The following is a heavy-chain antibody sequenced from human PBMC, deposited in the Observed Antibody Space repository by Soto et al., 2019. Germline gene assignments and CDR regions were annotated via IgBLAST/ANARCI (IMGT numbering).Heavy chain of an antibody. CDR1: GYTFTSYD. V-gene: IGHV1-8*01. J-gene: IGHJ3*02. CDR3: AREVSYCSGGSCYSVGAFDI. CDR2: MNPNSGNT. D-gene: IGHD2-15*01. Sequence: QVQLVQSGAEVKKPGASVKVSCKASGYTFTSYDINWVRQATGQGLEWMGWMNPNSGNTGYAQKFQGRVTMTRNTSISTAYMELSSLRSEDTAVYYCAREVSYCSGGSCYSVGAFDIWGQGTMVTVSS.